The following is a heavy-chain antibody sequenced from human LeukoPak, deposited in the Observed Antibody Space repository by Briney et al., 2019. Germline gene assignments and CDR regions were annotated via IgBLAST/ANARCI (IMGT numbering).Heavy chain of an antibody. Sequence: GSVKVSCKASGYTFTTYAMHWVRQAPGQGLEWMGWISAYNGNTNYAQKLQGRVTMTTDTSTSTAYMELRSLRSDDTAVYYCAREGPVDTAMGYWGQGTLVTVSS. D-gene: IGHD5-18*01. V-gene: IGHV1-18*01. CDR2: ISAYNGNT. J-gene: IGHJ4*02. CDR3: AREGPVDTAMGY. CDR1: GYTFTTYA.